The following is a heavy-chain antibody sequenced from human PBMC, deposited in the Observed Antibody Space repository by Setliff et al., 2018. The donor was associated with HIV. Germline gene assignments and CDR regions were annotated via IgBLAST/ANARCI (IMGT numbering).Heavy chain of an antibody. CDR1: GGSISSGSYY. CDR2: IYTSGST. D-gene: IGHD3-22*01. J-gene: IGHJ4*02. Sequence: SETLSLTCTVSGGSISSGSYYWSWIRQPAGKGLEWTGHIYTSGSTNYNPSLKSRVTISVDTSKNQFSLKLSSVTPADTAVYYCARDSRGIVVAPTDYWGQGTLVTVSS. V-gene: IGHV4-61*09. CDR3: ARDSRGIVVAPTDY.